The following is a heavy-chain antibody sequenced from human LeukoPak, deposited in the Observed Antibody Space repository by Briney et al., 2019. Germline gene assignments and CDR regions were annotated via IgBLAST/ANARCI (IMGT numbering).Heavy chain of an antibody. V-gene: IGHV3-33*01. D-gene: IGHD3-22*01. CDR2: IWYDGSNK. CDR3: ARENHDSSGYYQPHDAFDI. J-gene: IGHJ3*02. Sequence: GRSLRLSCAASGFTFSSYGMHWVRQAPGKGLEWVAVIWYDGSNKYYADSVKSRFTISRDNSKNTLYLQMNSLRAEDTTVYYCARENHDSSGYYQPHDAFDIWGQGTMVTVSS. CDR1: GFTFSSYG.